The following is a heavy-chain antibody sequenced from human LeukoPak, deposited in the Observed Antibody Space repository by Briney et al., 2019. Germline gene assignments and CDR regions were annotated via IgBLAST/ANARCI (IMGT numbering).Heavy chain of an antibody. D-gene: IGHD2-2*01. CDR3: ARDSPGSRTGWFDP. CDR2: ISGSSSTI. J-gene: IGHJ5*02. Sequence: TGGSLRLSCAVSGFTFSNYSINWVRQAPGKGLEWVSYISGSSSTIYYADSVKGRFTISRDNAKNSVYLQMNSLRAEDTAVYYCARDSPGSRTGWFDPWGQGTLVTVSS. V-gene: IGHV3-48*04. CDR1: GFTFSNYS.